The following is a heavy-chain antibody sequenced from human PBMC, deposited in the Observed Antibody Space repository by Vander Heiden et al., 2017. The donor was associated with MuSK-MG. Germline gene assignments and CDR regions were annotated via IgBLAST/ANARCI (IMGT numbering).Heavy chain of an antibody. Sequence: QVQLQESGPGLVNPSQTLSLPCTVSGGSISSGGYYWSWIRQHPGKGLEWIGYIYYSGSTYYNPSLKSRVTISVDTSKNQFSLKLSSVTAADTAVYYCARAPIAVAGRRSYFDYWGQGTLVTVSS. CDR1: GGSISSGGYY. CDR3: ARAPIAVAGRRSYFDY. D-gene: IGHD6-19*01. V-gene: IGHV4-31*03. CDR2: IYYSGST. J-gene: IGHJ4*02.